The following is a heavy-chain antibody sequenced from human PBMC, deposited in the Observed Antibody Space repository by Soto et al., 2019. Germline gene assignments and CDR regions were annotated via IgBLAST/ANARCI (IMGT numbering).Heavy chain of an antibody. Sequence: EVQLVESGGGLVEPGGSLRLSCAASGFTFNGAWMNWVRQGPGKGLEWVGRVISKVDGETIDYAAPVKGRFTISRDDSRNTVSLQMNSLTTEDTAMYYCAADLPDWGAYAFDYWGQGALVTVSS. CDR2: VISKVDGETI. V-gene: IGHV3-15*07. CDR1: GFTFNGAW. D-gene: IGHD3-16*01. J-gene: IGHJ4*02. CDR3: AADLPDWGAYAFDY.